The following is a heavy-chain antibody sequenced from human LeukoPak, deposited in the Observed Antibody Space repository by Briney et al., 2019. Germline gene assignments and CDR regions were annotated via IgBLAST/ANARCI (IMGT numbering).Heavy chain of an antibody. Sequence: PGGSLRLSCAASGFTFSTYAMHWVRQAPGKGLEYVSAISDNGGSTYYANSVKGRFTISRDNSKNTLYLQMGSLRAEDMAVYYCARRGDWGYFACWGQGPLVTVSS. CDR1: GFTFSTYA. CDR3: ARRGDWGYFAC. V-gene: IGHV3-64*01. D-gene: IGHD3-16*01. CDR2: ISDNGGST. J-gene: IGHJ4*02.